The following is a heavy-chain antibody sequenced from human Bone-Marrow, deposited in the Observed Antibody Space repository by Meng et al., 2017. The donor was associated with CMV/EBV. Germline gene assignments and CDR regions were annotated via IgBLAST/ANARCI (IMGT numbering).Heavy chain of an antibody. V-gene: IGHV3-30*02. D-gene: IGHD6-19*01. CDR3: AKEEWIAVAGTPNGWFDP. Sequence: GESLKISCAASGFTFSSYGMHWVRQAPGKGLEWVAFIRYDGSNKYYADSVKGRFTISRDNSKNTLYLQMNSLRAEDTAVYYCAKEEWIAVAGTPNGWFDPWGQGTLVAASS. CDR1: GFTFSSYG. J-gene: IGHJ5*02. CDR2: IRYDGSNK.